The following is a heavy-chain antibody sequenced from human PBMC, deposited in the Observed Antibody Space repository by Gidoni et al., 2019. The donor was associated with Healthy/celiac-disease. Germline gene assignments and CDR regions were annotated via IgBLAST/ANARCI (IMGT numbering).Heavy chain of an antibody. Sequence: QVQLVQSGAEVKKPGSSVKVSCKASGGTFSSYAISWVRQATGQGLEWMGGIIPIFGTANDAQKFQGRVTITADKSTSTAYMELSSLRSEDTAVYYCARGHCTGGVCYIGFGVWGQGTLVTVSS. J-gene: IGHJ4*02. CDR3: ARGHCTGGVCYIGFGV. CDR1: GGTFSSYA. D-gene: IGHD2-8*02. CDR2: IIPIFGTA. V-gene: IGHV1-69*06.